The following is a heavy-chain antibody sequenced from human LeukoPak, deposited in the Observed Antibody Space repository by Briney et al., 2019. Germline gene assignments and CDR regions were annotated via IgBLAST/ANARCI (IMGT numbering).Heavy chain of an antibody. V-gene: IGHV4-39*01. D-gene: IGHD3-3*01. CDR1: GGSISSSSYY. CDR2: IYYSGST. CDR3: ARHAPSGYCFDY. J-gene: IGHJ4*02. Sequence: PSETLSLTCTVSGGSISSSSYYWGWIRQPPGKGLKWIGSIYYSGSTYYNPSLKSRVTISVDTSKNQFSLKLSSVTAADTAVYYCARHAPSGYCFDYWGQGTLVTVSS.